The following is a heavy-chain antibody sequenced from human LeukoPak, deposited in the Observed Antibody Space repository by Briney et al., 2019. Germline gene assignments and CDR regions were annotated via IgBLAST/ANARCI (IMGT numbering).Heavy chain of an antibody. Sequence: SETLSLTCTVSGGSISSSSYYWGWLRQPPGTGLEWLGSIYYSGSTYYNPSLKSRVTISVDTSKNQFSLKLSSVTAADTAVYYCARGSTLSSSWSFYYYYYMDVWGKGTTVTVSS. CDR1: GGSISSSSYY. CDR2: IYYSGST. V-gene: IGHV4-39*07. J-gene: IGHJ6*03. CDR3: ARGSTLSSSWSFYYYYYMDV. D-gene: IGHD6-13*01.